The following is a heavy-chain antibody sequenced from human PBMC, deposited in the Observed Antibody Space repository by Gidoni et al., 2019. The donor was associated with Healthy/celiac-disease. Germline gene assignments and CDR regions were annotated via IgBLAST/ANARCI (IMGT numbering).Heavy chain of an antibody. J-gene: IGHJ3*02. CDR2: INHSGST. D-gene: IGHD6-13*01. Sequence: QVQLQQWGAGLLTPSETLSLTCAVYGGSFSGYYWSWIRQPPGKGLGWIGEINHSGSTNYNPSLKSRVTISVDTSKNQFSLKLSSVTAADTAVYYCARGAAAARYAFDIWGQGTMVTVSS. CDR3: ARGAAAARYAFDI. V-gene: IGHV4-34*02. CDR1: GGSFSGYY.